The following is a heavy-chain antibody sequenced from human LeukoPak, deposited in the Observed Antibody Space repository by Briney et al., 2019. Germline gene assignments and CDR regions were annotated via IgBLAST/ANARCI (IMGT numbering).Heavy chain of an antibody. J-gene: IGHJ4*02. D-gene: IGHD3-10*01. CDR3: AKDRFSGSTPVQRADS. CDR2: IHYNGRNR. V-gene: IGHV3-30*02. CDR1: GFIFSPFG. Sequence: GGSLRLSCATSGFIFSPFGMQWVRQAPGKGLEWVAFIHYNGRNRDYAESVKGRFTISRDNYENTLYLQMNSLRGDDTAVYYCAKDRFSGSTPVQRADSWGQGTLVIVSS.